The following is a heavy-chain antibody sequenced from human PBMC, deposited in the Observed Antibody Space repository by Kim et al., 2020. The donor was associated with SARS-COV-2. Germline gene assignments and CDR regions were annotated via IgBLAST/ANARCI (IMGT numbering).Heavy chain of an antibody. CDR2: IYHSGTT. Sequence: SETLSLTCAVYGGSFSGYYWSWIRQPPGKGLEWIGEIYHSGTTKYNPSLKSRVTISLDTAKNQFSLKLSSVTAADTAVYFCARTLSHAPSSVWVRFDPWG. J-gene: IGHJ5*02. V-gene: IGHV4-34*01. D-gene: IGHD6-25*01. CDR1: GGSFSGYY. CDR3: ARTLSHAPSSVWVRFDP.